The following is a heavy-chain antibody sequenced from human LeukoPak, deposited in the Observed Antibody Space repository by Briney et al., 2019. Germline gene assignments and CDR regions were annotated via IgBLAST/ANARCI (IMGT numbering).Heavy chain of an antibody. Sequence: ASVKVSCKASGYTFTDYYVRWVRQAPGQGLEWMGWINPNSADTSYAQKFRGRVIMTRDTSINTAYVVLSGLKSDDTAVYYCARPLTGTSWYYFDYWGQGTLVTVSS. J-gene: IGHJ4*02. V-gene: IGHV1-2*02. CDR2: INPNSADT. CDR3: ARPLTGTSWYYFDY. CDR1: GYTFTDYY. D-gene: IGHD1-7*01.